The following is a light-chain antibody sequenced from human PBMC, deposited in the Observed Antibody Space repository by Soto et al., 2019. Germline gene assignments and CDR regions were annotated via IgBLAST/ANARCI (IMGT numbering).Light chain of an antibody. CDR2: GVS. CDR3: QEDGRLPLT. CDR1: QSIIT. J-gene: IGKJ4*01. V-gene: IGKV3-20*01. Sequence: EFELTQSPGTLSLSPGERATLSCRASQSIITLAWYKQKPGRAPRLLIFGVSRRATGIPDRFSGSGSGTDFTLTINRLEPEDFAVYYCQEDGRLPLTFGGGTKVEIK.